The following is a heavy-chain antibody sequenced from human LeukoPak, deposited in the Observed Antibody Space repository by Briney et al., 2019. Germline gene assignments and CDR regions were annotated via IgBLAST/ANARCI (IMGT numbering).Heavy chain of an antibody. Sequence: GGSPRLSCVASGFTFSSHWMSWVRQAPGKGLEWVANMNQDGSGKYYVDSVKGRFIISRGNAKNSLYLQMYSLRAEDTAVYYCARDPVYSYGKGPNYYYYMDVWGKGTTVTVSS. J-gene: IGHJ6*03. V-gene: IGHV3-7*01. D-gene: IGHD5-18*01. CDR3: ARDPVYSYGKGPNYYYYMDV. CDR1: GFTFSSHW. CDR2: MNQDGSGK.